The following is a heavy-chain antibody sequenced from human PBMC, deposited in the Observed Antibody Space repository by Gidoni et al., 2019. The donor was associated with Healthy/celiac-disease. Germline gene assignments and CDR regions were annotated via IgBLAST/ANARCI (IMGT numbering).Heavy chain of an antibody. V-gene: IGHV4-34*01. Sequence: QVQLQQWGAGLLKPSETLSLTCAVYGGSFSGYYWSWIRQPPGKGLEWIGEINHSGSTNYNPSLKSRVTISVDTSKNQFSLKLSSVTAADTAVYYCARGPRVTIFGVVIRTEGWFDPWGQGTLVTVSS. CDR2: INHSGST. D-gene: IGHD3-3*01. CDR1: GGSFSGYY. J-gene: IGHJ5*02. CDR3: ARGPRVTIFGVVIRTEGWFDP.